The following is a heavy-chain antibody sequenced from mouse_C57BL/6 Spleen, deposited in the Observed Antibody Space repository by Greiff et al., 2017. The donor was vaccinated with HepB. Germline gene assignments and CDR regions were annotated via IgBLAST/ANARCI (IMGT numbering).Heavy chain of an antibody. J-gene: IGHJ4*01. CDR1: GFTFSSYG. V-gene: IGHV5-6*01. CDR2: ISSGGSYT. D-gene: IGHD2-4*01. CDR3: ARRSYDYDDAMDY. Sequence: VQLKESGGDLVKPGGSLKLSCAASGFTFSSYGMSWVRQTPDKRLEWVATISSGGSYTYYPDSVKGRFTISRDNAKNTLYLQMSSLKSEDTAMYYCARRSYDYDDAMDYWGQGTSVTVSS.